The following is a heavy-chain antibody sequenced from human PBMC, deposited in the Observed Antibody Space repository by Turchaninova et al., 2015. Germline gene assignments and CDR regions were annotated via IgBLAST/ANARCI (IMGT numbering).Heavy chain of an antibody. J-gene: IGHJ3*02. Sequence: QVTLRESGPALVKPTQTLTLTCPFSGFSLSTRGLCVRWLRQPPGKSLEWLAIIAWDDDKYYSPSLKTRLTISKETSKNQVVLTMTNMDPVDTATYYCARILGGLYYYDSSGYYGDDALDIWGQGTMVTVSS. CDR3: ARILGGLYYYDSSGYYGDDALDI. CDR2: IAWDDDK. D-gene: IGHD3-22*01. V-gene: IGHV2-70*01. CDR1: GFSLSTRGLC.